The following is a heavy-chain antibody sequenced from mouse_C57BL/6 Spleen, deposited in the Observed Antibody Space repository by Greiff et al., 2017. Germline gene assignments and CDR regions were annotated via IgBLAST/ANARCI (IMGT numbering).Heavy chain of an antibody. CDR1: GYTFTSYW. CDR2: IDPSDSYT. Sequence: VQLQQPGAELVMPGASVKLSCKASGYTFTSYWMHWVKQRPGHGLEWIGEIDPSDSYTNYNQKFKGKSTLTVDKSSSTAYMQLSSLTSEDSAVYYCARPHYGSSYGFAYWGQGTLVTVAA. CDR3: ARPHYGSSYGFAY. J-gene: IGHJ3*01. V-gene: IGHV1-69*01. D-gene: IGHD1-1*01.